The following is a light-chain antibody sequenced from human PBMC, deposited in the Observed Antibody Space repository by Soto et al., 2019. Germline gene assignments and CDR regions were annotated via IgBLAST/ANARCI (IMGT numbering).Light chain of an antibody. CDR3: QQYNNWTT. CDR1: QSVSSI. CDR2: GAS. J-gene: IGKJ1*01. V-gene: IGKV3-15*01. Sequence: EIVMTQSPATLSMSPGERATLSCSASQSVSSILAWYQQKPGQAPRLLIYGASTRATGIPARFSGSGSGTEFTLTISSLQAEDFAVYYCQQYNNWTTFGQGTKVDIK.